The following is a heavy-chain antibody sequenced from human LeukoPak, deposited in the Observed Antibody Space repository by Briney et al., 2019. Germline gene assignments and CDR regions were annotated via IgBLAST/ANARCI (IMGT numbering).Heavy chain of an antibody. CDR1: GFTFTSYA. CDR3: ARAPCRGTSCYQFDS. CDR2: ISGSGGST. V-gene: IGHV3-23*01. J-gene: IGHJ4*02. Sequence: GGSLRLSCAASGFTFTSYAMTWVRQAPGKGLQWVSAISGSGGSTYYADSVKGRFTVSRDNSKNTLYLQMNSLRAEDTAVYYCARAPCRGTSCYQFDSWGQGTLVTVSS. D-gene: IGHD2-2*01.